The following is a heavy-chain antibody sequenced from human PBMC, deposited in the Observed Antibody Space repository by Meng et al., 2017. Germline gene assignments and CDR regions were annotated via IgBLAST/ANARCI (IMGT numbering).Heavy chain of an antibody. V-gene: IGHV3-48*03. D-gene: IGHD3-10*01. J-gene: IGHJ4*02. CDR3: ASGKGWFGERSSDY. Sequence: GGSLRLSFAASGFTFSSYEMNWVRQAPGKGLEWVSYISSSGSTIYYADSVKGRFTISRDNAKNSLYLQMNSLRAEDTAVYYCASGKGWFGERSSDYWGQGTLVTVSS. CDR1: GFTFSSYE. CDR2: ISSSGSTI.